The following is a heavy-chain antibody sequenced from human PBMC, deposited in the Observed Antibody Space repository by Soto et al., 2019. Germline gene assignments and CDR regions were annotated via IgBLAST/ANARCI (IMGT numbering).Heavy chain of an antibody. CDR3: VRYCSTTLCNGVAKRTFDY. J-gene: IGHJ4*02. D-gene: IGHD2-2*01. CDR1: RFTFRSDE. Sequence: AGSLGLSCSASRFTFRSDEMKWVRHAPLNCLEWVSYISTSGSTVYYAVSVKGRFTISRDNTRNSLYLQMNSLRDEDTALYYCVRYCSTTLCNGVAKRTFDYWGQGTMVTVSS. CDR2: ISTSGSTV. V-gene: IGHV3-48*03.